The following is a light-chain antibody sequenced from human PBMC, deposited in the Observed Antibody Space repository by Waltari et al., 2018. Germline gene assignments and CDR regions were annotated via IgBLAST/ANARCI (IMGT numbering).Light chain of an antibody. Sequence: DIQMTQSPSSLSASVRDRVTITCQASQDISKYLSWYQQKPGKAPKLLIYGASNLETGAPSRFSGSGSRKDFTFTISSLQPEDVATYYCQKYDNLPVTFGQGTKVEIK. CDR1: QDISKY. V-gene: IGKV1-33*01. CDR3: QKYDNLPVT. CDR2: GAS. J-gene: IGKJ1*01.